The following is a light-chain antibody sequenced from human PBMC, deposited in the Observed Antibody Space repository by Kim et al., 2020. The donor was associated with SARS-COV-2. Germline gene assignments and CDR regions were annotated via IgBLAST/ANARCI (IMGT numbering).Light chain of an antibody. J-gene: IGKJ1*01. CDR2: GAS. Sequence: ASVGDIVAITCRASQVISNCLAWYRQKPGRAPQLLLYGASTLQSGVPSRFSGSGSGTHYTLTISSLQPEDLGTYYCQQSYSIPWTFGQGTKVDIK. CDR1: QVISNC. CDR3: QQSYSIPWT. V-gene: IGKV1-NL1*01.